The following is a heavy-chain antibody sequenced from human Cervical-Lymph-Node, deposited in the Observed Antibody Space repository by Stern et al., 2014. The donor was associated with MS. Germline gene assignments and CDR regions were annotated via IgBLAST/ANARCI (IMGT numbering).Heavy chain of an antibody. V-gene: IGHV1-8*01. CDR1: GYTFTSYD. CDR3: ARSRPYGSGSYFDY. D-gene: IGHD3-10*01. Sequence: QVQLVQSGAEVKKPGASVKVSCKASGYTFTSYDINWVRQGTGQGLEWMGWMNPYSGNAVYAQKFQGRVTITADESTSTAYMELSSLRSEDTAVYYCARSRPYGSGSYFDYWGQGTLVTVSS. J-gene: IGHJ4*02. CDR2: MNPYSGNA.